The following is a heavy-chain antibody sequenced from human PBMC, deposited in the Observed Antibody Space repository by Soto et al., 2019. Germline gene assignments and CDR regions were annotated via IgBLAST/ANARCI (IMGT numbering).Heavy chain of an antibody. J-gene: IGHJ4*02. CDR2: IKSKTDGGTT. CDR1: GFTFSNAW. Sequence: EVQLVESGGGLVKPGGSLRLSCAASGFTFSNAWMSWVRQAPGKGLEWVGRIKSKTDGGTTDYAAPVKGRFTISIDDSKNTLYLQMNSLKTEDTAVYYCTFRIAVAGRGISDYWGQGTLVTVSS. V-gene: IGHV3-15*01. CDR3: TFRIAVAGRGISDY. D-gene: IGHD6-19*01.